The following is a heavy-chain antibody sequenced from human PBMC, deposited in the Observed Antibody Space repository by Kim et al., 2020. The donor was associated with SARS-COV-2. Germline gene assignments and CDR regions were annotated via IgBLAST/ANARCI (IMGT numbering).Heavy chain of an antibody. CDR2: ISWNSGRI. V-gene: IGHV3-9*01. Sequence: GGSLRLSCSASGFSFDNYALHWVRQAPGKGLEWVSGISWNSGRIAYAESVKGRFTISRDNAKNSLYLQMNSLRPEDTALYYCAKDLISRGTTFHPYFDFWGQGTLVPVSS. CDR3: AKDLISRGTTFHPYFDF. J-gene: IGHJ4*02. CDR1: GFSFDNYA. D-gene: IGHD4-4*01.